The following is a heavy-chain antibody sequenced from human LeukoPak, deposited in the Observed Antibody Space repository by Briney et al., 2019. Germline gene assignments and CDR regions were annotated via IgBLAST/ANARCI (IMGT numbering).Heavy chain of an antibody. D-gene: IGHD3-16*01. CDR3: ARVRWGGLYYFDY. V-gene: IGHV3-21*01. Sequence: GGSLRFSCAASGFTFSSYSMNWVRQGPGKGLEWVSSISSSSSYIYYADSVKGRFTISRDNAKNSLYLQMNSLRAEDTAVYYCARVRWGGLYYFDYWGQGTLVTVSS. CDR2: ISSSSSYI. CDR1: GFTFSSYS. J-gene: IGHJ4*02.